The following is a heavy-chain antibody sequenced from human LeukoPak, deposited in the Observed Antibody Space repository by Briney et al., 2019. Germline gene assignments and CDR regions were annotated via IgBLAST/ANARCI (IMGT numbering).Heavy chain of an antibody. J-gene: IGHJ4*02. V-gene: IGHV4-4*07. D-gene: IGHD2-15*01. CDR1: GGSISSYY. CDR2: IYTSGSA. CDR3: AREGGRTGYCSGGSCYPFDY. Sequence: SETLSLTCTVSGGSISSYYWSWIPQPAGKGLEWIGRIYTSGSANYNPSLKSRVTMSVDTSKNQFSLKLSSVTAADTAVYYCAREGGRTGYCSGGSCYPFDYWGQGTLVTVSS.